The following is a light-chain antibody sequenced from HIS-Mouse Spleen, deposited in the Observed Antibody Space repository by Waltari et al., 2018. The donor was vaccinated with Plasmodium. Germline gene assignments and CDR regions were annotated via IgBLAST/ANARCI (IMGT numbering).Light chain of an antibody. CDR1: ALPKQY. Sequence: SYELTQPPSVSVSPGQTARITCSGDALPKQYAYWYQQKPGQAPVLGIYNDSERPSGIPERFSGSSSGTTVTLTISGVQAEDEADYYCQSADSSGTYRVFGGGTKLTVL. V-gene: IGLV3-25*03. CDR3: QSADSSGTYRV. J-gene: IGLJ2*01. CDR2: NDS.